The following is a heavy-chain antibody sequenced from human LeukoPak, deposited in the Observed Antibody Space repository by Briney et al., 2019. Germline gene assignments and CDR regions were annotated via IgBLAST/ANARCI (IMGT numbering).Heavy chain of an antibody. CDR2: ISSSSSTI. V-gene: IGHV3-48*04. J-gene: IGHJ4*02. CDR1: GFTFSSYS. Sequence: GGSLRLSCAASGFTFSSYSMNWVRQAPGKGLEWVSSISSSSSTIYYADSVKGRFTISRDNAKNSLYLQMNSLRAEDTAVYYCARDHDSGGFDYWGQGTLVTVFS. D-gene: IGHD3-3*01. CDR3: ARDHDSGGFDY.